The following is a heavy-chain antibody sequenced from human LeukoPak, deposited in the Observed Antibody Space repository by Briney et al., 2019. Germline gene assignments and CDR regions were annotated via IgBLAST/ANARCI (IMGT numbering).Heavy chain of an antibody. D-gene: IGHD5-18*01. V-gene: IGHV1-2*02. CDR2: INTNIGGT. Sequence: ASVKVSCTPSGYTFTGYYMHWVRQAPGQGLEWRGWINTNIGGTNSAQTLQGRVTITRDTSLSTAYMELSRLRSDDTAMYYGARASNTAMVFYYYYYMDVWGKGTTVTVSS. CDR1: GYTFTGYY. J-gene: IGHJ6*03. CDR3: ARASNTAMVFYYYYYMDV.